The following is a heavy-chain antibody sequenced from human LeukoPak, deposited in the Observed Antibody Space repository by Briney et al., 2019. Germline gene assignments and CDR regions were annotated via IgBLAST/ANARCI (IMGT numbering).Heavy chain of an antibody. CDR1: GFTFSSYS. CDR3: ARGGVRQQLVENYFDH. V-gene: IGHV3-48*01. Sequence: GGSLRLSCAASGFTFSSYSMNWGRQAPGKGLEWLSYISSGSGTIYYADSVKGRFTISRDTSKNTVYLQMNSLRAEDTAVYYCARGGVRQQLVENYFDHWGQGTLVTVSS. J-gene: IGHJ4*02. CDR2: ISSGSGTI. D-gene: IGHD6-13*01.